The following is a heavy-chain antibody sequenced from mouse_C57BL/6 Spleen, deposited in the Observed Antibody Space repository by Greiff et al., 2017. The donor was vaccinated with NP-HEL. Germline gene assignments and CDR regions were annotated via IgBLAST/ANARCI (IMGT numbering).Heavy chain of an antibody. CDR2: ISYDGSN. J-gene: IGHJ4*01. CDR3: AREEGLRAMDY. V-gene: IGHV3-6*01. CDR1: GYSITSGYY. Sequence: DVQLQESGPGLVKPSQSLSLSCSVTGYSITSGYYWYLIRQSPGNILEWTGYISYDGSNNYNQSFKNRISFTRDTSKNQFFLKLNSVTTEDTATYCCAREEGLRAMDYWGKGTSVTVSS.